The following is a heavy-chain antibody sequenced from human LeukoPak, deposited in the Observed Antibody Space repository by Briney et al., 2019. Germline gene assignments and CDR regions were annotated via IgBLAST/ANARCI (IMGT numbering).Heavy chain of an antibody. CDR1: GGSFSGYY. V-gene: IGHV4-34*01. Sequence: RPSETLSLTCAVYGGSFSGYYWSWIRQPPGKGLEWIGEINHSGSTNYNPSLKSRVTISVDTSKNQFSLKLSSVTAADTAVYYCASLPREIWFEDYWGQGTLVTVSS. J-gene: IGHJ4*02. D-gene: IGHD3-10*01. CDR3: ASLPREIWFEDY. CDR2: INHSGST.